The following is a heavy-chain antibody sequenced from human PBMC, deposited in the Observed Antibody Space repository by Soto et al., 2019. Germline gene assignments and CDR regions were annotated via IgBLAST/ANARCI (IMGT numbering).Heavy chain of an antibody. CDR3: ARTVRGINIDYNHYIDV. V-gene: IGHV1-18*01. CDR2: ISANSGDT. Sequence: QVQLVQSGAEVKKPGASVKVSCKASGYSFTSHGISWVRQAPGQGLEWMGWISANSGDTNYAQKLQGRVTVTTDTSMSTAHLQRRSLRPEDPAVYSWARTVRGINIDYNHYIDVWGKGNTVTVSS. D-gene: IGHD3-10*01. CDR1: GYSFTSHG. J-gene: IGHJ6*03.